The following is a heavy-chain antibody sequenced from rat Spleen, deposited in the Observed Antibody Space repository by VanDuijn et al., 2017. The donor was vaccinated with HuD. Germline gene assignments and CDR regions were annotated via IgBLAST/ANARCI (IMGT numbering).Heavy chain of an antibody. CDR2: ISSGGST. Sequence: QVQLKESGPGLVQPSQTLSLTCTVSGFSLTSYTVSWVPQPPGKGLEWIAAISSGGSTYYNSALKSRLSISRDTSKSQVFLKMNSLKTEDTAMYFCARWYGYNYFDYWGQGVMVTVSS. V-gene: IGHV2-6*01. CDR1: GFSLTSYT. CDR3: ARWYGYNYFDY. D-gene: IGHD1-9*01. J-gene: IGHJ2*01.